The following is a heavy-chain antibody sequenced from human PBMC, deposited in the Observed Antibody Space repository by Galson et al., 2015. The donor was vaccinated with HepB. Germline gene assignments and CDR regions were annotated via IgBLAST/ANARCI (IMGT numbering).Heavy chain of an antibody. CDR1: GFTFSRYD. D-gene: IGHD1-14*01. CDR3: ARGEETDGHAFDI. Sequence: SLRLSCAASGFTFSRYDMHWVRQTTGKGLEWVSAIDTAGDTYYPDSVKGRFTISRENAKNSLYLQMNSLRAGDTAVYYCARGEETDGHAFDIWGQGTMVTVSS. CDR2: IDTAGDT. J-gene: IGHJ3*02. V-gene: IGHV3-13*01.